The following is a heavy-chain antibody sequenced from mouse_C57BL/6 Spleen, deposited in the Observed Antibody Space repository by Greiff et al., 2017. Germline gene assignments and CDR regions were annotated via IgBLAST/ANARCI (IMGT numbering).Heavy chain of an antibody. V-gene: IGHV1-64*01. D-gene: IGHD1-1*01. CDR2: IHPNSGST. Sequence: VKLQQPGAELVKPGASVKLSCKASGYTFTSYWMHWVKQRPGQGLEWIGMIHPNSGSTNYNEKFKRKATLTVDKSSSTAYMQLSSLTSEDSAVYYCARSADYSYAMDYWGQGTSVTVSS. J-gene: IGHJ4*01. CDR3: ARSADYSYAMDY. CDR1: GYTFTSYW.